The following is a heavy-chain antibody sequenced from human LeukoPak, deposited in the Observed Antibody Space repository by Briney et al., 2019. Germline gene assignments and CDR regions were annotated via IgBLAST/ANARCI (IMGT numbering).Heavy chain of an antibody. V-gene: IGHV1-46*01. CDR3: ARDPSSGPSDNWFDP. J-gene: IGHJ5*02. CDR1: GYTFTSYY. Sequence: GAAVKVSCKASGYTFTSYYMHGVRHAPGQGLEWMGVINPSGGSTSYAQKFQGRVTMTRDTSTSTVYMELSSLRSEDTAVYYCARDPSSGPSDNWFDPWGQGTLVTVSS. CDR2: INPSGGST. D-gene: IGHD6-19*01.